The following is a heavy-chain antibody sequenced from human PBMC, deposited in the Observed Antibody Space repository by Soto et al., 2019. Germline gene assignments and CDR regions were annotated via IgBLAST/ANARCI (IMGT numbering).Heavy chain of an antibody. CDR3: ARIGNPDASLYFDY. J-gene: IGHJ4*02. V-gene: IGHV4-31*03. CDR1: GGSISIGVYY. Sequence: QVQLQESGPGLVKPSQTLSLTCTVSGGSISIGVYYWNWIRQHPGKGLEWIGYTYHTGSTYYNPSLESRVTISVDPSKNQFSLKLSSVTAAATAVYYCARIGNPDASLYFDYWGQGALVTVSS. CDR2: TYHTGST.